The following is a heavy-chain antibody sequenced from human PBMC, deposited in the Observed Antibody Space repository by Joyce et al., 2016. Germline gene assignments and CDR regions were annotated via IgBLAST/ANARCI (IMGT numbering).Heavy chain of an antibody. CDR3: AKASLTGYYIGAYYFDY. CDR1: GFILRRYD. CDR2: ISSRGDST. Sequence: EVQVLESGGGLVQPGGSLRISCAVSGFILRRYDMSWVRQAPGKGVEWVSAISSRGDSTYYTDSVKGRFTVSRDNSKKILYLQMNTLRAEDTAVYYCAKASLTGYYIGAYYFDYWGQGTLVTVSS. J-gene: IGHJ4*02. D-gene: IGHD3-9*01. V-gene: IGHV3-23*01.